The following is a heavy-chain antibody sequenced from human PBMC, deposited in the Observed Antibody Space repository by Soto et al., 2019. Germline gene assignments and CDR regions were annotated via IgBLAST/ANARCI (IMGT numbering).Heavy chain of an antibody. D-gene: IGHD3-10*02. CDR2: IYSGGST. J-gene: IGHJ3*02. CDR1: GFTVSSNY. CDR3: AREASRGFFAMFAFDI. Sequence: EVQLVESGGGLVQPGGSLRLSCAASGFTVSSNYMSWVRQAPGKGLEWVSVIYSGGSTYYADSVKGRFTISRDNSKNTLYLQMISLPAEDTAVYFCAREASRGFFAMFAFDIWGQGTMVTVSS. V-gene: IGHV3-66*01.